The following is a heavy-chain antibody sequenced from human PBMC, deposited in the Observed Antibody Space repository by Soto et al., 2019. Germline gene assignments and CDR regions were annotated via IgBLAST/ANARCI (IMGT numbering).Heavy chain of an antibody. Sequence: ASVKVSCKASGGTFSSYAISWVRQAPGQGLEWMGIINPGGGSTGYAQKVQGRVTMTRDTSTSTVYMELSSLRSEDTAVYYCARGEYSYGMPYYFDYWGQGALVTVSS. V-gene: IGHV1-46*01. CDR1: GGTFSSYA. D-gene: IGHD5-18*01. CDR2: INPGGGST. CDR3: ARGEYSYGMPYYFDY. J-gene: IGHJ4*02.